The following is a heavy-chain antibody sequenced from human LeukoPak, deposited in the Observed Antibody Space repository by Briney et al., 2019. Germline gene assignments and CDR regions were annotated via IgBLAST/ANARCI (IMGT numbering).Heavy chain of an antibody. Sequence: GGSLRLSCAASGFIFNTYWMHWVRQAPGKGLVWVSLIKSDGSSTNYADSVKGRFTISRDNAKNTLYLQMNSLRAEDTAMYYCARDKGYSSDTWGQGTLVTVSS. V-gene: IGHV3-74*01. D-gene: IGHD5-18*01. CDR1: GFIFNTYW. CDR2: IKSDGSST. CDR3: ARDKGYSSDT. J-gene: IGHJ5*02.